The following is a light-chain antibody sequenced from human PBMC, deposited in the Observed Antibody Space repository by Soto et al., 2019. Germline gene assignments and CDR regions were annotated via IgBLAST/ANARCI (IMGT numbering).Light chain of an antibody. J-gene: IGKJ1*01. V-gene: IGKV3-20*01. CDR1: QSVNSRY. CDR3: HHYSSSSWT. CDR2: GAS. Sequence: EIVLTQSPGTLSLSPGERATLSCRASQSVNSRYLAWYQQKPGQAPRILIFGASNRASGIPDRFSGSGSGTDFTLTISRLEPEDFALYYCHHYSSSSWTFGQGTRVDSK.